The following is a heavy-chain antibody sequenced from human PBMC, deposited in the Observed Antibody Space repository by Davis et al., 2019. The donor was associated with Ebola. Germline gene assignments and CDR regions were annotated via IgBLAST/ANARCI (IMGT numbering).Heavy chain of an antibody. CDR3: ARRYSFNWFDP. V-gene: IGHV5-10-1*01. CDR2: IDPSDSYI. CDR1: GYSFTSYW. Sequence: GESLKISCKGSGYSFTSYWIAWVRQMPGKGLEWMGRIDPSDSYIIYNPSFQGHIAISVDMSINTAYLQWSSLKASDTAMYYCARRYSFNWFDPWGQGTLVTVSS. J-gene: IGHJ5*02. D-gene: IGHD2-15*01.